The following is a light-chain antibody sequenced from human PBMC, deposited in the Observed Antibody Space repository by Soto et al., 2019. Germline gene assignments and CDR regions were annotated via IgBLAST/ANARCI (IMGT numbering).Light chain of an antibody. CDR3: LQDFNFPLT. J-gene: IGKJ4*01. CDR2: VAS. CDR1: LGIRSD. Sequence: AIQMTQSPSSMSASIGDRVTISCRASLGIRSDLSWYQQKPGRAPKLLIYVASTLQSGVPSRFSGSGSGTDFTLTISRLQPEDFATYYCLQDFNFPLTFGGGTKVEIK. V-gene: IGKV1-6*01.